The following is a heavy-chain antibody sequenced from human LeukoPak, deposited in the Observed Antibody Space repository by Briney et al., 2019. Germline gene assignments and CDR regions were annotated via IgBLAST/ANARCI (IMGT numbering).Heavy chain of an antibody. CDR3: ASRLYYDSSGQNDY. CDR2: IIPIFGTA. J-gene: IGHJ4*02. CDR1: GGTFSSYA. Sequence: ASVKVSCKASGGTFSSYAISWVRQAPGQGLEWMGGIIPIFGTANYAQKFQGRVTITTDESMSTAYMELSSLRSEDTAVYYCASRLYYDSSGQNDYWGQGTLVTVSS. V-gene: IGHV1-69*05. D-gene: IGHD3-22*01.